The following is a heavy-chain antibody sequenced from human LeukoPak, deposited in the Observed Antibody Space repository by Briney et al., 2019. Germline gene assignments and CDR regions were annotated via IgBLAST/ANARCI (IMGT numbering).Heavy chain of an antibody. J-gene: IGHJ5*02. CDR2: IYYSGST. Sequence: PSETLSLTCTVSGGSISSSSYYWGWIRQPPGKGLEWIGSIYYSGSTYYNPSLKSRVTISVDTSKNQFSLKLSSVTAADTAVYYCARLDYYGSGSYYSWFDPWAREPWSPSPQ. CDR1: GGSISSSSYY. V-gene: IGHV4-39*07. D-gene: IGHD3-10*01. CDR3: ARLDYYGSGSYYSWFDP.